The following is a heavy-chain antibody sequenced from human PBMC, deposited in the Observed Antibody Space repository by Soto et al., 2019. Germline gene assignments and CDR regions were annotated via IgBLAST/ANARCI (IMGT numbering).Heavy chain of an antibody. CDR2: IGTAGDT. Sequence: EVQLVESGGGLVQPGGSLRLSCAASGFTFSSYDMHWVRQATGKGLEWVSAIGTAGDTYYPGSVKGRFTISRENAKNSFYPKINSLRAEDAAVYYCASDRVGASYFHYWGQEFLVTFCS. V-gene: IGHV3-13*01. CDR3: ASDRVGASYFHY. D-gene: IGHD1-26*01. J-gene: IGHJ4*02. CDR1: GFTFSSYD.